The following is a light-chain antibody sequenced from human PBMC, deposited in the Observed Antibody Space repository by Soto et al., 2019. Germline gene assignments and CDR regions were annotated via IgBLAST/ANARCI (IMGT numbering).Light chain of an antibody. CDR1: SANTGAAYN. V-gene: IGLV1-40*01. CDR2: GTN. Sequence: QSVLTQPPSVSGAPGKRVTICCTGSSANTGAAYNVDFYQQLPGTAPKLLIYGTNNLPSRVPARFSCSKSGTSASLAIAGLHADDEGDYYCQSYDSSMSGYVFGTGTKVTVL. J-gene: IGLJ1*01. CDR3: QSYDSSMSGYV.